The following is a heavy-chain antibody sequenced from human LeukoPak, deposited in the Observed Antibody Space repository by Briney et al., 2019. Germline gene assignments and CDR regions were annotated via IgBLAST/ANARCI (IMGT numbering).Heavy chain of an antibody. CDR3: ASPTQQHLGHYYYMDV. J-gene: IGHJ6*03. D-gene: IGHD6-13*01. CDR1: GYTFTSYY. V-gene: IGHV1-46*01. CDR2: INPSGGST. Sequence: ASVKVSCKASGYTFTSYYMHWVRQAPGQGLEWMGIINPSGGSTSYAQKFQGRVTMTRDTSTSTVYMELSSLRSEDTAVYYCASPTQQHLGHYYYMDVWGKGTTVTVSS.